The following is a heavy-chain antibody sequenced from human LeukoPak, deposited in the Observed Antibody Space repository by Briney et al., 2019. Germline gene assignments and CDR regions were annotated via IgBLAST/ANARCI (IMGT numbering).Heavy chain of an antibody. CDR2: INQNGGEK. V-gene: IGHV3-7*01. J-gene: IGHJ4*01. Sequence: GGSLRLSCAVSGFTFSDYWMNWVRQAPGRGLEWVASINQNGGEKSYVDFLKGRFTISRDNSKNSLYQQMSSLRAEDTAVYYCARDGTAAGLYFDLWGQGTLVTVSS. CDR3: ARDGTAAGLYFDL. CDR1: GFTFSDYW. D-gene: IGHD6-13*01.